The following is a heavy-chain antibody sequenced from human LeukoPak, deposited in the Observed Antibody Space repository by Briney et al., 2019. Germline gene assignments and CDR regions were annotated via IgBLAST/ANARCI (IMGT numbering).Heavy chain of an antibody. CDR3: ARQSRPGYFDY. CDR1: GFIFSTYS. J-gene: IGHJ4*02. CDR2: ISSSSSTI. Sequence: PGGSLRLSCEAPGFIFSTYSMNWVRQAPGKGLEWVSYISSSSSTIYYADSVKGRFTISRDNAKNSLSLQMNSLRAEDTAVFYCARQSRPGYFDYWGQGTLVTVSS. V-gene: IGHV3-48*01.